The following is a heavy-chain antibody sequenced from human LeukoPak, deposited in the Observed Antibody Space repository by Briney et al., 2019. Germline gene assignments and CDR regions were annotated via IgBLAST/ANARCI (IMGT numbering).Heavy chain of an antibody. CDR1: RGSVSSSCHY. V-gene: IGHV4-39*01. J-gene: IGHJ4*02. CDR2: IYYTEST. D-gene: IGHD3-22*01. Sequence: PSETLSLTCTVSRGSVSSSCHYRGWVRQPPGKGLECIGFIYYTESTYSNPSLKSRVALSIDRTKNQFSLKLSSVNAADTAVYYCARSSYYDTSGYYDYWGQGALVTVSS. CDR3: ARSSYYDTSGYYDY.